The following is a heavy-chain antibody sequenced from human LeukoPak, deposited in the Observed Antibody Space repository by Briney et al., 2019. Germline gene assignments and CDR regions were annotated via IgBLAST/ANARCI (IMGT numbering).Heavy chain of an antibody. D-gene: IGHD1-26*01. CDR1: GFTFSIYW. Sequence: PGGSLRLSCAASGFTFSIYWMSWVRQAPGKGLEWVANIKEDGSEKYYVDSVRGRFTISRDNAKNSLYLQMNSLGAADTAVYYCARETWSGSYFDYWGQGTLVTVSS. CDR3: ARETWSGSYFDY. V-gene: IGHV3-7*01. J-gene: IGHJ4*02. CDR2: IKEDGSEK.